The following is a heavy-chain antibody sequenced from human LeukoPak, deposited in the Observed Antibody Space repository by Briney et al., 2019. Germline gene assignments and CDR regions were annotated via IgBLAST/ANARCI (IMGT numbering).Heavy chain of an antibody. CDR1: GGSISSGDYY. Sequence: KSSETLSLTCTVSGGSISSGDYYWSWLRQPPGKGLEWIGYIYYSGSTYYNPSLKSRVTISVDTSKNQFSLKLSSVTAADTAVYYCARAMWSDGSGEVGYWGQGTLVTVSS. D-gene: IGHD3-10*01. CDR3: ARAMWSDGSGEVGY. CDR2: IYYSGST. J-gene: IGHJ4*02. V-gene: IGHV4-30-4*01.